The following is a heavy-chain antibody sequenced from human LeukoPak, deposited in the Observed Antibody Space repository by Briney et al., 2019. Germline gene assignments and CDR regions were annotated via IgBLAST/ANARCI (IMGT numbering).Heavy chain of an antibody. CDR3: ARVHWNYPNWFDP. CDR2: ISYDGSNK. CDR1: GFTFSSYG. D-gene: IGHD1-7*01. Sequence: GGSLRLSCAASGFTFSSYGMHWVRQAPGKGLEWVAVISYDGSNKYYADSVKGRFTISRDNSKNTLYLQMNSLRAEDTAVYYCARVHWNYPNWFDPWGQGTLVTVSS. J-gene: IGHJ5*02. V-gene: IGHV3-30*03.